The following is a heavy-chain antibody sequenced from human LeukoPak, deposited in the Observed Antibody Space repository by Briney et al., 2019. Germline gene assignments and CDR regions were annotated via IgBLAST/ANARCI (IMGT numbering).Heavy chain of an antibody. J-gene: IGHJ1*01. V-gene: IGHV3-23*01. D-gene: IGHD6-13*01. CDR1: GFTFSDYY. CDR2: ISGSGGST. CDR3: AKVSWPLKAAAGTGYFQH. Sequence: GGSLRLSCAASGFTFSDYYMSWIRQAPGKGLEWVSAISGSGGSTYYADSVRGRFTISRDNSKNTLYLQMNSLRAEDTAVYYCAKVSWPLKAAAGTGYFQHWGQGTLVTVSS.